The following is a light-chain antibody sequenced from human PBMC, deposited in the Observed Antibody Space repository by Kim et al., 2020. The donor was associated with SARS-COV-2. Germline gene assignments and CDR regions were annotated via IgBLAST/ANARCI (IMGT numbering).Light chain of an antibody. CDR2: YDS. CDR3: QVWAGSSDHWV. CDR1: NIGGKS. V-gene: IGLV3-21*01. Sequence: SYELTQPPSVSVAPGKTARITCGGNNIGGKSVHWYQQKPGQAPVLVIYYDSDRPSGIPERFSGSNSGNKATLTISRVEAGEEADYYCQVWAGSSDHWVFG. J-gene: IGLJ3*02.